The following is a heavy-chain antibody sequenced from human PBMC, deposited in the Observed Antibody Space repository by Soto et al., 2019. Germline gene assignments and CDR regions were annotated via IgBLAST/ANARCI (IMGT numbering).Heavy chain of an antibody. Sequence: QVQLQESGPGLVKPSQTLSLTCTVSGGSISSGGYYWSWIRQHPGKGLEWIGYIYYSGSTYYNPSLKSRGTISVDTSKNQFSLKLSSVTAADTAVYYCARSGYSYGPYPLLYWGQGTLVTVSS. CDR3: ARSGYSYGPYPLLY. CDR1: GGSISSGGYY. D-gene: IGHD5-18*01. V-gene: IGHV4-31*03. J-gene: IGHJ4*02. CDR2: IYYSGST.